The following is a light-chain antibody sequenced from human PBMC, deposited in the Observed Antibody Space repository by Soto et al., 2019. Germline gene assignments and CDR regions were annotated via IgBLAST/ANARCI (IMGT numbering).Light chain of an antibody. Sequence: DIQMTQSPYSLSASVGDRVTITCRATQSISMYLNWYQHKPGKAPHALIYAASSLQSGDPSRFCGSGSGTDFTLTIASLQPEDFATYYCQQTYTIPPSFGQGTTVDI. CDR3: QQTYTIPPS. CDR1: QSISMY. J-gene: IGKJ1*01. CDR2: AAS. V-gene: IGKV1-39*01.